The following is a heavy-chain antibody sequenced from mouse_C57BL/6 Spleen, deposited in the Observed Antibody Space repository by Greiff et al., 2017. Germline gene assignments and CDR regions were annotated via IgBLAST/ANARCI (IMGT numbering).Heavy chain of an antibody. CDR2: IYPRSGNT. D-gene: IGHD2-1*01. V-gene: IGHV1-81*01. CDR3: ARYYGTTGDYAMDY. Sequence: QVQLQQSGAELARPGASVKLSCKASGYTFTSYGISWVKQRTGQGLEWIGEIYPRSGNTYYNEKFKGKATLTADKYSSTAYMELRSLTSEDSAVYFCARYYGTTGDYAMDYWGQGTSVTVSS. CDR1: GYTFTSYG. J-gene: IGHJ4*01.